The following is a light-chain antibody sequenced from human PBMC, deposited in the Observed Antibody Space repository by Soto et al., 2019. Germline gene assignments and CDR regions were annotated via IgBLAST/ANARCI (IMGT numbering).Light chain of an antibody. Sequence: DLVMTQSPLSLPVTPGEPASISCRSSQSLLHSNGYNYLDWYLQKPGQSPQLLIYLGSNRASGVPDRFSGSGSGTDFTLKISRVEDEDVGVYYCMQALQTLLTFGGGTKVDIK. V-gene: IGKV2-28*01. CDR1: QSLLHSNGYNY. J-gene: IGKJ4*01. CDR3: MQALQTLLT. CDR2: LGS.